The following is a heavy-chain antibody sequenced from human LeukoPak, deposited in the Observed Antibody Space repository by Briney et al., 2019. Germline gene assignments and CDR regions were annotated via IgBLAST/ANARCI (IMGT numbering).Heavy chain of an antibody. CDR3: ARVDTAMVYFDY. Sequence: KPSETLSLTCTVSGGSISSGGYYWSWIRQHPGEGLEWIGYIYYSGSTYYNPSLKSRVTISVDTSKNQFSLKLSSVTAADTAVYYCARVDTAMVYFDYWGQGTLVTVSS. D-gene: IGHD5-18*01. J-gene: IGHJ4*02. CDR1: GGSISSGGYY. CDR2: IYYSGST. V-gene: IGHV4-31*03.